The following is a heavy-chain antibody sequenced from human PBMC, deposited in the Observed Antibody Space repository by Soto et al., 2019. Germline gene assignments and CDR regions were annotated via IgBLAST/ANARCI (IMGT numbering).Heavy chain of an antibody. CDR3: AISYTAMADYSYYGMDV. Sequence: GASVKVSCKASGYTFTSYYIHWVRQAPGQGLEWMGVINPSGGSTSYTEKLQGRVTMTRNTSTSTVYMELSSLRSEDTAVYYCAISYTAMADYSYYGMDVWGQGTSVSLSS. J-gene: IGHJ6*02. CDR1: GYTFTSYY. D-gene: IGHD5-18*01. V-gene: IGHV1-46*01. CDR2: INPSGGST.